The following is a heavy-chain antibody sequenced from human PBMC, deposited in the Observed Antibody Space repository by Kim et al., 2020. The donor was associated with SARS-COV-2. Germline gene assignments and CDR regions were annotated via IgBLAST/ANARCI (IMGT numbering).Heavy chain of an antibody. V-gene: IGHV4-61*01. J-gene: IGHJ4*02. CDR3: ARASRTPGYYGSGSLKERGYYFDY. CDR1: GGSVSSGSYY. CDR2: IYYSGST. Sequence: SETLSLTCTVSGGSVSSGSYYWSWIRQPPGKGLEWIGYIYYSGSTNYNPSLKSRVTISVDTSKNQFSLKLSSVTAADTAVYYCARASRTPGYYGSGSLKERGYYFDYWGQGTLVTVSS. D-gene: IGHD3-10*01.